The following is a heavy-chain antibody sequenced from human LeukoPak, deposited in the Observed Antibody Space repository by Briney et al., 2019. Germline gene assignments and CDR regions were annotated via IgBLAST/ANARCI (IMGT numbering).Heavy chain of an antibody. V-gene: IGHV1-69*04. CDR2: IVPVVEIT. CDR1: GGTFVDYG. CDR3: ASFAWLSRATYSFALDV. Sequence: SVKVSCKASGGTFVDYGFAWFRQAPGQGLEWMGRIVPVVEITNYAQAFHDRVTITADKTTSTTCMELSSLRSEDTAVYFCASFAWLSRATYSFALDVWGQGTTVAVSS. J-gene: IGHJ6*02. D-gene: IGHD3-9*01.